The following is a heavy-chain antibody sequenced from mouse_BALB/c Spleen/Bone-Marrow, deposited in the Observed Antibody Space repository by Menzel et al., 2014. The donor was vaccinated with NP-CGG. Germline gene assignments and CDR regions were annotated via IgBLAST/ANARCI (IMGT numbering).Heavy chain of an antibody. J-gene: IGHJ2*01. V-gene: IGHV5-9-4*01. CDR1: GFTFSYYG. CDR2: ISSGGSYT. Sequence: EVKLVEPGGGLVKPGGSLKLSCAASGFTFSYYGMSWVRQSPEKRLEGVAEISSGGSYTYYPDTVTGRFTISRDNAKNTLYLETSSLRSEDTAMYYCAGDSSGYFDYWGQGTTLTVSS. D-gene: IGHD3-1*01. CDR3: AGDSSGYFDY.